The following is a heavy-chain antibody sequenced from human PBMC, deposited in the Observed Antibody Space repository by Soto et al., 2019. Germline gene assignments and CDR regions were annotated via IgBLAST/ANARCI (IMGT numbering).Heavy chain of an antibody. V-gene: IGHV4-39*01. CDR1: GGSISSSSTYY. Sequence: QLQLKESGPGLVKPSETLSLTCTVSGGSISSSSTYYWGWIRQPPGKGLEWIGSINYSGRTFHNPSLKSRVTISVDTSNNQFFLKLSSVTAADTAMYYCARHPGMDVWGQGTTVTVSS. CDR2: INYSGRT. J-gene: IGHJ6*02. CDR3: ARHPGMDV.